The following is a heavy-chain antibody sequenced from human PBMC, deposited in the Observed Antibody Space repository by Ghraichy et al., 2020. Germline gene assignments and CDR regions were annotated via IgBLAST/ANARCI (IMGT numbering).Heavy chain of an antibody. D-gene: IGHD6-19*01. V-gene: IGHV4-4*02. CDR1: GGSISSSNW. Sequence: SETLSLTCAVSGGSISSSNWWCWVRQPPGKGLEWIGVIYHSGSTNYNPSLKSRVTISVDKSKNQFSLKLSSVTAADTGVYYCETLSIAVAPYYFDYWGQGTLVTVSS. J-gene: IGHJ4*02. CDR2: IYHSGST. CDR3: ETLSIAVAPYYFDY.